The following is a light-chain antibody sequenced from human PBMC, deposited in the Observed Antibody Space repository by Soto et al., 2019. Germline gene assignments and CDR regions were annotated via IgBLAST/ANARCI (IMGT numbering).Light chain of an antibody. CDR2: DAS. Sequence: EIVLTQSPATLSLSPGSRATLSCGASQSVSNTYLAWYQQKPGLAPRLVIYDASNRATDIPDRFSGSGSGTDFSLIISRVEPEDFAVYYCQQYGSSPITFGQGTRLEIK. CDR1: QSVSNTY. CDR3: QQYGSSPIT. J-gene: IGKJ5*01. V-gene: IGKV3D-20*01.